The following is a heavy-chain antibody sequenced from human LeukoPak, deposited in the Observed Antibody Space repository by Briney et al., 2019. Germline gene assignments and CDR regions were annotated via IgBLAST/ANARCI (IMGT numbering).Heavy chain of an antibody. Sequence: GGSLRLSCAASGFTFSSYWMSWVRQAPGKGLEWVANIKQDGSEKYYADSVKGRFTISRDNSKNTLYLQMNSLRAEDTAVYYCAKDTGYCSGGSCGWFDYWGQGTLVTASS. V-gene: IGHV3-7*01. J-gene: IGHJ4*02. CDR1: GFTFSSYW. D-gene: IGHD2-15*01. CDR3: AKDTGYCSGGSCGWFDY. CDR2: IKQDGSEK.